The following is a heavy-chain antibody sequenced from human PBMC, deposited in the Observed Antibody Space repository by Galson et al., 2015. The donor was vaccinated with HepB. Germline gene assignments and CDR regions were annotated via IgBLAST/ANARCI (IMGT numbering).Heavy chain of an antibody. V-gene: IGHV3-30-3*01. CDR1: GFTFSSYA. D-gene: IGHD2-2*01. CDR2: ISYDGSNK. CDR3: ARDLPHYASSTSSIEGWVFDY. J-gene: IGHJ4*02. Sequence: SLRLSCAASGFTFSSYAMHWVRQAPGRGLEWVAVISYDGSNKYYADSVKGRFTISRDNSKNTLYLQMNSLRAEDTAVYYCARDLPHYASSTSSIEGWVFDYWGQGTLVTVSS.